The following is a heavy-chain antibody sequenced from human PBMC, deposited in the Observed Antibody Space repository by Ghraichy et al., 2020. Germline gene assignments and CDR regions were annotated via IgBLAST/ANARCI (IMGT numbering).Heavy chain of an antibody. CDR3: ARHVAVAAAGIYYGMDV. J-gene: IGHJ6*02. CDR1: GGSISSDTYY. D-gene: IGHD6-13*01. Sequence: SETLSLTCTVSGGSISSDTYYWVWIRQPPGKGLEWIGSISYRGSSYYSQSFKSRVSISVDTSKNQFSLKLSSLNVADTAVYYCARHVAVAAAGIYYGMDVWGQGTTVTVSS. V-gene: IGHV4-39*07. CDR2: ISYRGSS.